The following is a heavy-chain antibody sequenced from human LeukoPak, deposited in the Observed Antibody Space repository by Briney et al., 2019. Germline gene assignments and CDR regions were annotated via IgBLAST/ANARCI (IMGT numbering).Heavy chain of an antibody. Sequence: SQTLSLTCTVSGGSISSGVYYWSWIRQHPGKGLEWIGYIYYSGSTYYNPSLKSRVTISVDTSKNQFSLKLSSVTAADTAVYYCARSSGYDQGPAYWGQGTLVTVSS. CDR2: IYYSGST. D-gene: IGHD5-12*01. CDR1: GGSISSGVYY. CDR3: ARSSGYDQGPAY. V-gene: IGHV4-31*03. J-gene: IGHJ4*02.